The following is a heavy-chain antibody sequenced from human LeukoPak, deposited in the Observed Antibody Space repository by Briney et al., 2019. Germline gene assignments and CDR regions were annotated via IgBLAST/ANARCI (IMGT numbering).Heavy chain of an antibody. CDR2: ISSTGSTI. CDR1: GFTFTDYY. J-gene: IGHJ4*02. V-gene: IGHV3-11*04. D-gene: IGHD6-19*01. CDR3: ARGSGYSSDLIYFDY. Sequence: KAGGSLRLPCAASGFTFTDYYLSFIRQTPGKGLEWVSYISSTGSTIYYADSVKGRFTTSRDNSKNTLYLQMNSLRAEDTAVYYCARGSGYSSDLIYFDYWGQGTLVTVSS.